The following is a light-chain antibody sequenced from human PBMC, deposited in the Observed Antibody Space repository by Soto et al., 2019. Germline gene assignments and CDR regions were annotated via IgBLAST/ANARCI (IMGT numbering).Light chain of an antibody. CDR2: DTS. J-gene: IGKJ3*01. Sequence: EIVMTQSPATLSVSPGERATLSCRASQSVSTYLAWYQQKPGQAPRLLIYDTSNRASGVPARFSGSGSGTAFTLTISSLEPEDFAVYYCRQRSSWPFTFGPGATVDIK. CDR1: QSVSTY. V-gene: IGKV3-11*01. CDR3: RQRSSWPFT.